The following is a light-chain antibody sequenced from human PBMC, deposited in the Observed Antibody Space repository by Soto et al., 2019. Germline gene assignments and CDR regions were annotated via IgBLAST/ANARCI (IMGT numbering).Light chain of an antibody. Sequence: DIVMTQSPVSLPVTPGEPAFISCRSSQSLLRSDGYSSLDWYRQKPGQSPQLLIHLGSIRASGVPDRFSGSGSGTYVTLKINRVEAEDVGLYFCMQARQAPPMFGGGTRVDLK. J-gene: IGKJ4*02. CDR1: QSLLRSDGYSS. CDR2: LGS. CDR3: MQARQAPPM. V-gene: IGKV2-28*01.